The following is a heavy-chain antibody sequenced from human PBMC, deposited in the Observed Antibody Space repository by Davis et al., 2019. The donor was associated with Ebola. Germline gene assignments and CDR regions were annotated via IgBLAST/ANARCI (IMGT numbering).Heavy chain of an antibody. J-gene: IGHJ3*02. CDR2: IDPSDSYT. CDR3: ARHRRGSYSPFDI. Sequence: GASPNISCTGSGYSVTSYWISWVRQMPGKGLEWMGRIDPSDSYTNYSPSFQGHVTISADKSISTAYLQWSSLKASDTAIYYCARHRRGSYSPFDIWGQGTMVTVSS. D-gene: IGHD1-26*01. V-gene: IGHV5-10-1*01. CDR1: GYSVTSYW.